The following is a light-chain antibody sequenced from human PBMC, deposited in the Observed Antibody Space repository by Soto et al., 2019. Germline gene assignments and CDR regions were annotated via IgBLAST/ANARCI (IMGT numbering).Light chain of an antibody. Sequence: TLSLSPGERATLSCRTRQSVSSSYLAWYQQKPCQAPRLLIYGAYRRGTGIPDRFSGSGSGTEFTLTISRMEPEDFAVYYFQQYGSALTFGPGTKVDIK. V-gene: IGKV3-20*01. J-gene: IGKJ3*01. CDR3: QQYGSALT. CDR2: GAY. CDR1: QSVSSSY.